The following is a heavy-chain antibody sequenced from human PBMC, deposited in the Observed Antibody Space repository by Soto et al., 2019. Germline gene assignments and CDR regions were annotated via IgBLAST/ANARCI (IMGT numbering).Heavy chain of an antibody. Sequence: NPGVSRRRSCAVAGLTSSGYYMSCIRQALGKGLEWVSYISSSSSYTTYADYVKGRFTISRDNAKNSLYLQMNSLRAEDTAVYYCARDKYSSSSYFDYWGQGHLVTVSS. V-gene: IGHV3-11*06. J-gene: IGHJ4*02. CDR2: ISSSSSYT. CDR3: ARDKYSSSSYFDY. D-gene: IGHD6-6*01. CDR1: GLTSSGYY.